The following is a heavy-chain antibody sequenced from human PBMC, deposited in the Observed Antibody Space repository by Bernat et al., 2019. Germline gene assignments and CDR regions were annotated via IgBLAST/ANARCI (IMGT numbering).Heavy chain of an antibody. CDR1: GFTFSSYG. CDR2: IWYDGSNK. V-gene: IGHV3-33*08. Sequence: QVQLVESGGGVVQPGRSLRLSCAASGFTFSSYGMHWVRQAPGKGLEWVAVIWYDGSNKYYADSVKGRFTISRDNSKNTLYLQMNSLRAEDTAVYYCARGWACSGGSCYPFDYWGQETLVTVSS. CDR3: ARGWACSGGSCYPFDY. J-gene: IGHJ4*02. D-gene: IGHD2-15*01.